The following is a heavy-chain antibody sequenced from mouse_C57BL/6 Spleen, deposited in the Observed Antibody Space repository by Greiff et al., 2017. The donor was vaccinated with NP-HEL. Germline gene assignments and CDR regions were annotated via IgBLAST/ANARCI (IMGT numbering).Heavy chain of an antibody. D-gene: IGHD1-1*01. CDR3: ARAYGSSYWYFDV. CDR2: IDPSDSET. CDR1: GYTFTSYW. V-gene: IGHV1-52*01. Sequence: QFQLQQPGAELVRPGSSVKLSCKASGYTFTSYWMHWVKQRPIQGLEWIGNIDPSDSETHYNQKFKDKATLTVDKSSSTAYMQLSSLTSEDSAVYYCARAYGSSYWYFDVWGTGTTVTVSS. J-gene: IGHJ1*03.